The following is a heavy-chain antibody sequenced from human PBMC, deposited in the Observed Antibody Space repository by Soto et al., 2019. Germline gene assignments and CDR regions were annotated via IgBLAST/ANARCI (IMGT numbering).Heavy chain of an antibody. D-gene: IGHD3-16*01. CDR3: AKGPITHWFDP. CDR1: GFIFSSYA. CDR2: ISGTGGST. Sequence: EVQLLESGGGLVQPGGSLRLSCAASGFIFSSYAMSWVRQAPGKGLEWVSAISGTGGSTYFADSVKGRFTISRDNSKNTLYLQMNSLRAEDTAVYYWAKGPITHWFDPWGQGTLVTVSS. J-gene: IGHJ5*02. V-gene: IGHV3-23*01.